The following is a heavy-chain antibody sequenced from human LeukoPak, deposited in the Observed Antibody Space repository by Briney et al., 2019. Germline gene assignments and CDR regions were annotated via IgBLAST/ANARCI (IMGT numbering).Heavy chain of an antibody. Sequence: SETLSLTCTISGGSISSYYWSWIRQPPGKGLEWLGYIYYSGNTDYSPSLKSRATISIDTSKKEFSLKLTSVTAADTAVYYCARSTVSVAGLLDYWGQGTLVTVSS. CDR3: ARSTVSVAGLLDY. CDR2: IYYSGNT. V-gene: IGHV4-59*01. J-gene: IGHJ4*02. CDR1: GGSISSYY. D-gene: IGHD6-19*01.